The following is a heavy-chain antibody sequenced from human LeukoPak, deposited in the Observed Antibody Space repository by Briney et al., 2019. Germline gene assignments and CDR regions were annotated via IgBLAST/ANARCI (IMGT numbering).Heavy chain of an antibody. D-gene: IGHD3-16*01. CDR1: GFTFSTNW. CDR2: INSDGSGT. Sequence: GGSLRLSCAASGFTFSTNWKNWVRHAPGKGLVWICCINSDGSGTTYADPVKGRFIIFRDNTKNTLSLQMDSLRAEDTAVYYCVTAFDSWGQGTLVTVSS. CDR3: VTAFDS. J-gene: IGHJ4*02. V-gene: IGHV3-74*03.